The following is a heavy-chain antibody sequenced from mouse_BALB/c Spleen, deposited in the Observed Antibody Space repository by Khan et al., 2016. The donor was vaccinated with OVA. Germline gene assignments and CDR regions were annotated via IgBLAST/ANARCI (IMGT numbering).Heavy chain of an antibody. D-gene: IGHD2-3*01. V-gene: IGHV1-81*01. CDR1: GYTFTYYV. CDR3: ARGDGYYVYFDY. CDR2: IYPGSDNA. Sequence: QMQLEESGPELVKPGASVKMSCKASGYTFTYYVITWVKQRTGQGLEWIGEIYPGSDNAYYNERFKGKATLTADKSSNTTHMQLNSLTSEDSAVYFCARGDGYYVYFDYWGQGTTLTVSS. J-gene: IGHJ2*01.